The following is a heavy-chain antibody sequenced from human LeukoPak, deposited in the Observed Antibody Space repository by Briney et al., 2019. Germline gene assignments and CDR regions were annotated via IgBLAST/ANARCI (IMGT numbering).Heavy chain of an antibody. J-gene: IGHJ4*02. CDR1: GFTFSSYW. D-gene: IGHD3-10*01. Sequence: GGSLRLSCAASGFTFSSYWMSWVRQAPGKGLEWVANIKQDGSEKYYVDSVKGRFTISRDNAKNSLYLQMNSLRAEDTAVYCCATSRDVLLWFGELYWGQGTLVTVSS. CDR3: ATSRDVLLWFGELY. V-gene: IGHV3-7*01. CDR2: IKQDGSEK.